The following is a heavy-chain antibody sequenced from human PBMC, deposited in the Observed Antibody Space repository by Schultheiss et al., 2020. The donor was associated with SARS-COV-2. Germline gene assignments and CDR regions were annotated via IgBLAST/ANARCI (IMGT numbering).Heavy chain of an antibody. CDR1: GFTFSRYG. Sequence: GGSLRLSCAASGFTFSRYGMHWGRQAPGKGLEWVAVIWYDGSNKYYADSVKGRFTISRDNSKNTLYLQMNSLRAEDTAVYYCARAPNRLPGWPFDLWGRGTLVTVSS. CDR3: ARAPNRLPGWPFDL. D-gene: IGHD2-15*01. J-gene: IGHJ2*01. CDR2: IWYDGSNK. V-gene: IGHV3-33*08.